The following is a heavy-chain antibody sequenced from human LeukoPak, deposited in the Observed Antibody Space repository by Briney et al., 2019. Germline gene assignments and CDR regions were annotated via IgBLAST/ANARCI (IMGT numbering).Heavy chain of an antibody. V-gene: IGHV4-30-4*01. CDR2: IYYSGST. Sequence: PSETLSLTCTVSGGSISSGDYYWSWIRQPPGKGLEWIGYIYYSGSTYYNPSLKSRVTISVDTSKNQFSLKLGSVTAADTAVYYCARKAMVRGVIWFDPWGQGTLVTVSS. J-gene: IGHJ5*02. CDR3: ARKAMVRGVIWFDP. D-gene: IGHD3-10*01. CDR1: GGSISSGDYY.